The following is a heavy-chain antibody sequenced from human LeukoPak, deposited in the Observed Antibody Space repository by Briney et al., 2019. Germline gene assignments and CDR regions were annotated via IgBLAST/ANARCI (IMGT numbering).Heavy chain of an antibody. CDR2: INPNSGGT. CDR1: GYTFTGYY. Sequence: ASVKVSCKASGYTFTGYYMHWVRQAPGQGLEWMGWINPNSGGTNYAQKFQGWVTMTRDTSISTAYMELSRLRSDDTAVYYCATHRNYRAGGAFDIWGQGTMVTVSS. CDR3: ATHRNYRAGGAFDI. V-gene: IGHV1-2*04. D-gene: IGHD4-11*01. J-gene: IGHJ3*02.